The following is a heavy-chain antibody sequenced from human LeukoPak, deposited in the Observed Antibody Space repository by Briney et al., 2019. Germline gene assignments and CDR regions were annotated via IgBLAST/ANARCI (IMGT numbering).Heavy chain of an antibody. CDR2: VKKDASEK. CDR1: GFTFSNNW. D-gene: IGHD1-26*01. CDR3: TRDLVGATSDF. Sequence: GGSLRLSCAASGFTFSNNWMTWVRQAPGKGLEWVATVKKDASEKYYVDSVKGRFTISRDNAKNSLYLQMNSLRVEDTAVYYCTRDLVGATSDFWGQGTLVTVSS. J-gene: IGHJ4*02. V-gene: IGHV3-7*01.